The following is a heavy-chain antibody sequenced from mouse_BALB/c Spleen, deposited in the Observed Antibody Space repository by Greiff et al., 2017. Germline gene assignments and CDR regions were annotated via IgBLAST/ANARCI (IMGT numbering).Heavy chain of an antibody. CDR2: ISSGGSYT. V-gene: IGHV5-6*01. Sequence: EVNVVESGGDLVKPGGSLKLSCAASGFTFSSYGMSWVRQTPDKRLEWVATISSGGSYTYYPDSVKGRFTISRDNAKNTLYLQMSSLKSEDTAMYYCARQGDYGYFDVWGAGTTVTVSS. J-gene: IGHJ1*01. CDR3: ARQGDYGYFDV. CDR1: GFTFSSYG.